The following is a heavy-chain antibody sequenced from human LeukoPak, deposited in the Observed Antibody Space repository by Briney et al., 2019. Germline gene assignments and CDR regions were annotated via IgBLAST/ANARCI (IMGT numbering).Heavy chain of an antibody. CDR2: IIPIFGTA. D-gene: IGHD1-7*01. CDR3: ARPAGTMYYFDY. J-gene: IGHJ4*02. Sequence: SVKVSCKASGGTFISYAISWVRQAPGQGLEWMGGIIPIFGTANYAQKFQGRVTITADESTSTAYMELSSLRSEDTAVYYCARPAGTMYYFDYWGQGTLVTVSS. V-gene: IGHV1-69*13. CDR1: GGTFISYA.